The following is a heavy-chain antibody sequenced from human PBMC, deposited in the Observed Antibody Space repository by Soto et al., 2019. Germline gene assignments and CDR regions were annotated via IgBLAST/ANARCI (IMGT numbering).Heavy chain of an antibody. J-gene: IGHJ4*02. CDR3: VRDPAFGAVDY. V-gene: IGHV3-7*01. CDR1: GFAFGRSW. CDR2: VNEDGSVK. Sequence: EVQLVETGGDLVQPGESLTLSCAASGFAFGRSWMGWVRQAPEKGLEWVAIVNEDGSVKLYMDSVEGRFAIATDNAKNSLYLQMHRLGVDHTSIYCCVRDPAFGAVDYWGQGTLVTVSS. D-gene: IGHD3-10*01.